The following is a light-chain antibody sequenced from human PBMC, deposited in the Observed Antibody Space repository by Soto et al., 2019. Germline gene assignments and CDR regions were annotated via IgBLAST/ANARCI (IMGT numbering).Light chain of an antibody. CDR2: TNN. Sequence: SVLIEPPSPSGTPGQRVTISCSGSRPNIGRNYAYWYQHVPGTAPKLLIRTNNERPSVVPDRFSGSKSGTSVSLAISGLRSEDEATYYCAGWDDSRNGQVFGGGTQLTVL. J-gene: IGLJ3*02. V-gene: IGLV1-47*01. CDR3: AGWDDSRNGQV. CDR1: RPNIGRNY.